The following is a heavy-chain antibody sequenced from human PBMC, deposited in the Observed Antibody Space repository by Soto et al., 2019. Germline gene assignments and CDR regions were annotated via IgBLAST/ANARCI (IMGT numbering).Heavy chain of an antibody. CDR3: ARPASPRDGYNYPLLDY. CDR1: GYSFISNW. V-gene: IGHV5-10-1*03. Sequence: EVQLEQSGAEVKNPGESLRITCNGSGYSFISNWISWVRQMPGKGLEWMGRIDTSGSDTNYSPSFQGHVTISADKSISDVYMQWSSLKASDNAMYYCARPASPRDGYNYPLLDYWGQGTLVTVSS. D-gene: IGHD5-12*01. CDR2: IDTSGSDT. J-gene: IGHJ4*02.